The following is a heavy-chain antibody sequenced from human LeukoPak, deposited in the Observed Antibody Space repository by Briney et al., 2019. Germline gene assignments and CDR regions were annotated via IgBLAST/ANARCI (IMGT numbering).Heavy chain of an antibody. J-gene: IGHJ4*02. CDR1: GFTSDDYA. D-gene: IGHD2-15*01. Sequence: GGSLRLSCAASGFTSDDYAMHWVRQAPGKGLEWVSGISWNSGSIGYADSVKGRFTISRDNAKNSLYLQMNSLRAEDTALYYCAKGGYCSGGSCYFDYWGQGTLVTVST. CDR3: AKGGYCSGGSCYFDY. CDR2: ISWNSGSI. V-gene: IGHV3-9*02.